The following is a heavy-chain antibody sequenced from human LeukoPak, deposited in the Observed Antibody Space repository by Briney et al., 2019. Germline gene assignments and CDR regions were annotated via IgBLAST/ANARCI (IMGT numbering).Heavy chain of an antibody. CDR3: ARGITMVRGVTNWFDP. CDR1: GYTFSSYG. V-gene: IGHV1-18*01. D-gene: IGHD3-10*01. Sequence: GASVKVSCKASGYTFSSYGISWVRQAPGQGLEWMGWISAYNGNTNYAQRLQGRVTMTTDTSTSTAYMELSSLRSEDTAVYYCARGITMVRGVTNWFDPWGQGTLVTVSS. CDR2: ISAYNGNT. J-gene: IGHJ5*02.